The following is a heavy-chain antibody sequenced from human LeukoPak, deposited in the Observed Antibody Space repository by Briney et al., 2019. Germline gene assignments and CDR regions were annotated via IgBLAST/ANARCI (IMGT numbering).Heavy chain of an antibody. CDR2: IIPIFGTA. D-gene: IGHD5-18*01. CDR1: GGPFSSYA. Sequence: VASVKVSCKASGGPFSSYAISWVRQAPGQGLEWMGGIIPIFGTANYAQKFQGRVTITTDESTSTAYMELSSLRSEDTAVYYCAQQVDTAMVTTDYWGQGTLVTVSS. V-gene: IGHV1-69*05. CDR3: AQQVDTAMVTTDY. J-gene: IGHJ4*02.